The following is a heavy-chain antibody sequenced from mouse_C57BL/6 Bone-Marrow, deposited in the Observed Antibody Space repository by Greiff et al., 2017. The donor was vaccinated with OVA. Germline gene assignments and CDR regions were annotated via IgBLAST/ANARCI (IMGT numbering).Heavy chain of an antibody. CDR2: INPSNGGT. J-gene: IGHJ1*03. D-gene: IGHD1-1*01. V-gene: IGHV1-53*01. Sequence: QVHVKQPGTELVKPGASVKLSCKASGYTFTSYWMHWVKQRPGQGLEWIGNINPSNGGTNYNEKFKSKATLTVDKSSSTAYMQLSSLTSEDSAVYYCARRGFYYGSSYHYWYFDVWGTGTTVTVSS. CDR1: GYTFTSYW. CDR3: ARRGFYYGSSYHYWYFDV.